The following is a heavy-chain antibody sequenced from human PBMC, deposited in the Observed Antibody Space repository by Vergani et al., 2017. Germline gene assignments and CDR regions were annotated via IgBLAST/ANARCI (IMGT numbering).Heavy chain of an antibody. CDR1: GFTFSSYG. J-gene: IGHJ4*02. Sequence: QVQLVESGGGVVQPGRSLRLSCAASGFTFSSYGMHWVRQAPGKGLEWVAVIWYDGSNKYYADSVKGRFTISRDNSKNTLYLQMNSLRAEDTAVYYCAKGVRTSRGIYDSSGYYYVDYWGQGTLVTVSS. V-gene: IGHV3-33*06. D-gene: IGHD3-22*01. CDR3: AKGVRTSRGIYDSSGYYYVDY. CDR2: IWYDGSNK.